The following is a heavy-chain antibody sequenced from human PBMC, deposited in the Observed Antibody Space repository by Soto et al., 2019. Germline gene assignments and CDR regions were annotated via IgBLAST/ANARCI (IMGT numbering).Heavy chain of an antibody. Sequence: SETLSLTCAVYGGSFSDYYWSWIRQPPGKGLEWIGEINHSGSTNYNPPLKSRVTISVDTSKNQFSLKLSSVTAADTAVYYCARGEVVVVPAAHYYYYYMDVWAKGTTVTVSS. V-gene: IGHV4-34*01. CDR3: ARGEVVVVPAAHYYYYYMDV. CDR1: GGSFSDYY. CDR2: INHSGST. D-gene: IGHD2-2*01. J-gene: IGHJ6*03.